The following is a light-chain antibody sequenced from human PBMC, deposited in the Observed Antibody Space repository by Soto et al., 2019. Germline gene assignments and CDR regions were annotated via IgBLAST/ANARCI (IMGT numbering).Light chain of an antibody. Sequence: QPVLTQPPSVSGAPGQRVTISCTGSSSNIGAGYDVHWYKQLPGTAPKLLIYDSTNRHSGVPDRFSGSKSGTSASLAITGLQAEDEADCYCAAWDDSLKGLVCGTGKKLTVL. V-gene: IGLV1-40*01. CDR3: AAWDDSLKGLV. J-gene: IGLJ1*01. CDR2: DST. CDR1: SSNIGAGYD.